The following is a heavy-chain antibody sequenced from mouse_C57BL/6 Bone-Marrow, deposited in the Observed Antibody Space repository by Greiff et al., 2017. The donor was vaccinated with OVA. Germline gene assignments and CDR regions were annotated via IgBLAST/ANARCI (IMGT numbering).Heavy chain of an antibody. V-gene: IGHV3-6*01. J-gene: IGHJ4*01. Sequence: EVQLMESGPGLVKPSQSLSLTCSVTGYSITSGFYWNWIRQFPGNKLEWMGYISYDGSNNYNPSLKNRISITRDTSKNQLFLKLNSVTTEDTATDYCASVYGNYAMDYWGQGTSVTVSS. CDR1: GYSITSGFY. D-gene: IGHD2-1*01. CDR2: ISYDGSN. CDR3: ASVYGNYAMDY.